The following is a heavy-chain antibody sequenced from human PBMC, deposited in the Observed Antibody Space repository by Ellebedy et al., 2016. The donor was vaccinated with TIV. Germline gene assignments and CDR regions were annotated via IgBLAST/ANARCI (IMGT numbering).Heavy chain of an antibody. CDR2: IYYSGST. Sequence: MPSETLSLTCTVSGGSISNYYWSWIRQPPGKGLEWIGYIYYSGSTNYNPSLKSRVTISVDTSKNQFSLKLNSVTAADTAVYYCARHYGNYGSGSKGMDVWGQGTTVTVSS. J-gene: IGHJ6*02. V-gene: IGHV4-59*08. D-gene: IGHD3-10*01. CDR3: ARHYGNYGSGSKGMDV. CDR1: GGSISNYY.